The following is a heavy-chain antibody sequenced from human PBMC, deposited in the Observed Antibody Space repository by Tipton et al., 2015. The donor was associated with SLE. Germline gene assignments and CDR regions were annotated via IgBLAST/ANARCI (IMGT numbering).Heavy chain of an antibody. CDR2: MYYSGGT. D-gene: IGHD5-12*01. CDR1: GDSIGGYY. Sequence: TLSLTCTVSGDSIGGYYWTWIRQPPGKGLEWIGYMYYSGGTKYNPSLSGRVTIDIDRSKSQISLRLKSVTAADTAVYFCARHHSLLRRFDPWGQGTLVTVSS. J-gene: IGHJ5*02. CDR3: ARHHSLLRRFDP. V-gene: IGHV4-59*01.